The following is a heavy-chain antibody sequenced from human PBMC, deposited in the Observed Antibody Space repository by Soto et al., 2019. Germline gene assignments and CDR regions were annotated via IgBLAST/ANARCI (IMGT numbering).Heavy chain of an antibody. D-gene: IGHD3-10*01. CDR2: IDPSDSYT. Sequence: GESLKISCKGSGYSFTSYWINWVRQMPGKGLEWMGRIDPSDSYTNYSPSFQGHVTISADKSISTAYLQWSSLKASDTAMYYCARRPYCSSYYYYYVLAVWGQGSTVTVSS. CDR3: ARRPYCSSYYYYYVLAV. V-gene: IGHV5-10-1*01. CDR1: GYSFTSYW. J-gene: IGHJ6*02.